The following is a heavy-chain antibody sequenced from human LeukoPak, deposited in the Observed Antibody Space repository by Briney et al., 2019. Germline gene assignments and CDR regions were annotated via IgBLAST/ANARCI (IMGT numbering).Heavy chain of an antibody. CDR3: APSGSYYEFDY. CDR2: INPKSGGT. J-gene: IGHJ4*02. V-gene: IGHV1-2*02. CDR1: GNTFSGYY. D-gene: IGHD1-26*01. Sequence: GASVKVSCKASGNTFSGYYIHWVQQAPGQGLEWMGWINPKSGGTNYAQKFQGRVTMTRDTSISTAYMELSRLRSDDTAVYYCAPSGSYYEFDYWGQGTLVTVSS.